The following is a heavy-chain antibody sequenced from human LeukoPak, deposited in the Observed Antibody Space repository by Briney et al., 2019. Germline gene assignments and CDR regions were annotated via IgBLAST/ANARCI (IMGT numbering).Heavy chain of an antibody. CDR3: ASHQDIVVVNV. Sequence: SSETLSLTCTVSGGSISSYYWSWIRQPPGKGLEWIGYIYYSGSTNYNPSLKSRVTISVDTSKNQFSLKLSSVTAADTAVYYCASHQDIVVVNVWGKGTTVTVSS. CDR2: IYYSGST. D-gene: IGHD2-15*01. CDR1: GGSISSYY. J-gene: IGHJ6*04. V-gene: IGHV4-59*08.